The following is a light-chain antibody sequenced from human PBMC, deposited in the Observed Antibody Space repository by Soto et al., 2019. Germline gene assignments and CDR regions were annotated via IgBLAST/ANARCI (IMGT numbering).Light chain of an antibody. Sequence: EIVLTQSPVTLSLSPGERATLSCRASQSINNYLAWYQQKPGQPPRLLIDDASNRATAIPVRFSGSGSGTAITLTIRSLEPEDSAVYYCQYRGIWPPGATFGGGTKVEIK. CDR2: DAS. J-gene: IGKJ4*01. CDR3: QYRGIWPPGAT. CDR1: QSINNY. V-gene: IGKV3-11*01.